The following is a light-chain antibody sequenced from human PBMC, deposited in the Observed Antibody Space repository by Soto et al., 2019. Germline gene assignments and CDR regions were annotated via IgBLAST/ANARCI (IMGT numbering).Light chain of an antibody. V-gene: IGKV3-20*01. J-gene: IGKJ5*01. CDR3: EGYGSAALIT. CDR1: QRLSARD. Sequence: EIVLTQSPGTLSLSPGQRATLSCRASQRLSARDIAWYQQKPGQAPKFLIYGVSSRATGIPDRFSGSGSGTDFRLAISRVEVEDFAVYNYEGYGSAALITFDVGTRLEIK. CDR2: GVS.